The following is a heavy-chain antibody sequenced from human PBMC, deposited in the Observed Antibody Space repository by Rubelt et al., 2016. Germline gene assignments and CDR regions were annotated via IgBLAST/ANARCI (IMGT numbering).Heavy chain of an antibody. V-gene: IGHV3-48*02. CDR3: AGSWGNLYYFDH. CDR1: GFTFTTAG. J-gene: IGHJ4*02. CDR2: ISSSGSTI. Sequence: EVQLVESGGGLVKPGGSLRLSCAASGFTFTTAGMTWIRQAPGKGLEWVSYISSSGSTIYYADSVKGRFTISSDNAKNSLYLQMNSLRDEDTAVYYCAGSWGNLYYFDHWGQGTLVTVSS. D-gene: IGHD7-27*01.